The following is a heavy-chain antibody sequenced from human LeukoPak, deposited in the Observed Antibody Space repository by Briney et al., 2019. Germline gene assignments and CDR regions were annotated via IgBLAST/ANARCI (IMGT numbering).Heavy chain of an antibody. CDR2: MDQDGIEK. D-gene: IGHD3-16*01. J-gene: IGHJ4*02. V-gene: IGHV3-7*04. CDR1: GFTFSSYA. Sequence: PGRSLRLSCVASGFTFSSYAMHWVRRAPGKGLEWVANMDQDGIEKYYVDSVKGRFTTSRENAKNSLYLQMNSLRAEDSAVYFCARSNWGPDFWGQGTLVTVSS. CDR3: ARSNWGPDF.